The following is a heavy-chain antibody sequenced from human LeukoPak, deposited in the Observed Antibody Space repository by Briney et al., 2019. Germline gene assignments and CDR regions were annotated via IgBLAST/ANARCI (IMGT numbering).Heavy chain of an antibody. CDR2: IWYDGSNK. Sequence: GGSLRLSCAASGFTFSSYGMHWVRQAPGKGLEWVAVIWYDGSNKYYADSVKGRFTISRDNSKNTLYLQMNSLRAEDTAVYYCARAFPRFLGTYHYYGMDVWGQGTTVTVSS. J-gene: IGHJ6*02. CDR1: GFTFSSYG. CDR3: ARAFPRFLGTYHYYGMDV. V-gene: IGHV3-33*01. D-gene: IGHD3-3*01.